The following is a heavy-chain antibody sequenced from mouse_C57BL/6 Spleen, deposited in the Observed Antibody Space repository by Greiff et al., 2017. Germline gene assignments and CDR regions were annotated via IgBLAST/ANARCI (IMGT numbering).Heavy chain of an antibody. V-gene: IGHV5-4*03. D-gene: IGHD2-3*01. CDR3: ARDYDGYFAY. CDR1: GFTFSSYA. J-gene: IGHJ3*01. Sequence: EVKLVESGGGLVKPGGSLKLSCAASGFTFSSYAMSWVRQTPEKRLEWVATISDGGSYTYYPDNVKGRFTISRDNAKNNLYLQMSHLKSEDTAMYYCARDYDGYFAYWGQGTLVTVSA. CDR2: ISDGGSYT.